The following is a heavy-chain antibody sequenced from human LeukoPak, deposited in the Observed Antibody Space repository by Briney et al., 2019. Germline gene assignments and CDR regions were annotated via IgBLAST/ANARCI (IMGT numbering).Heavy chain of an antibody. CDR3: ARGPYSSSWSAWFDP. CDR1: GFTFSSHE. CDR2: ISSSGTSI. Sequence: GGSLRLSCAASGFTFSSHEMNWVRQAPGKGLEWVSYISSSGTSIYYADTVKGRFTISRDNAKNSLYLQMNSLRAEGTAFYYCARGPYSSSWSAWFDPWGQGTLVTVSS. V-gene: IGHV3-48*03. J-gene: IGHJ5*02. D-gene: IGHD6-13*01.